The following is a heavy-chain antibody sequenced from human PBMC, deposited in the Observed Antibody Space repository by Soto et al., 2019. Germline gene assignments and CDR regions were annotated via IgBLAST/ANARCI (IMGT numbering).Heavy chain of an antibody. Sequence: PSETLSLTCTVSGGSISSYYWSWIRQPAGKGLEWIGRIYTSGSTNYNPSLKSRVTMSVETSQKKFSLKLSSVTAADTAVYYCAASGRYFNYYCYYGMHXWGQGTTVTVS. CDR1: GGSISSYY. D-gene: IGHD1-26*01. CDR3: AASGRYFNYYCYYGMHX. V-gene: IGHV4-4*07. CDR2: IYTSGST. J-gene: IGHJ6*02.